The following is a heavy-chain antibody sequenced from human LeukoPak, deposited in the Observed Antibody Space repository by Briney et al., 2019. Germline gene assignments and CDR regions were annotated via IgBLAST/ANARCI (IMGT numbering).Heavy chain of an antibody. CDR1: GGSISFYS. J-gene: IGHJ4*02. Sequence: SETLSLTCTASGGSISFYSRSWVRQPPGKGLEWIGYIYYSGKTDYNDSLKSRVSISVDTSKNQFSLKLYSVTAADTAVYYCARDATGHNSSWEFDHWGQGTLVTVSS. V-gene: IGHV4-59*01. D-gene: IGHD6-13*01. CDR2: IYYSGKT. CDR3: ARDATGHNSSWEFDH.